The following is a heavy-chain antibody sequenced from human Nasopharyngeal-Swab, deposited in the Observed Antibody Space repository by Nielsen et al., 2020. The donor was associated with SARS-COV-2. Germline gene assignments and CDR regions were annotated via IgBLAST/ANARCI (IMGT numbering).Heavy chain of an antibody. CDR1: GDSVSSYY. V-gene: IGHV4-39*01. Sequence: SETLSLTCTVSGDSVSSYYWGWIRQPPGKGLEWIGSIYYSGSTYYNPSLKSRVTISVDTSKIQFSLKLTSVTAADTAVYYCARGGGSYARPYNWFDPWGQGILVTVSS. J-gene: IGHJ5*02. D-gene: IGHD1-26*01. CDR3: ARGGGSYARPYNWFDP. CDR2: IYYSGST.